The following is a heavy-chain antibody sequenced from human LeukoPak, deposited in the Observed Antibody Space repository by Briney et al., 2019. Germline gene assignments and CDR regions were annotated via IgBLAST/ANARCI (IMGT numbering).Heavy chain of an antibody. CDR2: ISSSGSNT. CDR3: ARSGASCYLGCGFDY. CDR1: GFTFSDYY. V-gene: IGHV3-11*04. Sequence: PGGSLRLSCAASGFTFSDYYMSWIRQAPGKGLEWVSYISSSGSNTYYADSVKGRFTISRDNAKSLLYLQMSSLSAEDTAVYYCARSGASCYLGCGFDYCGQGTLVTVSS. J-gene: IGHJ4*02. D-gene: IGHD2-15*01.